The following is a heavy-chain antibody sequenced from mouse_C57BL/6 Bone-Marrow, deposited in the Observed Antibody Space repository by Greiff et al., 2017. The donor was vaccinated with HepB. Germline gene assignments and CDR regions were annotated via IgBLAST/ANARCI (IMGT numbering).Heavy chain of an antibody. CDR1: GFNIKDYY. CDR3: ACYSNLRRVYFDV. CDR2: IDPEDGET. D-gene: IGHD2-5*01. J-gene: IGHJ1*03. V-gene: IGHV14-2*01. Sequence: VQLQQSGAELVKPGASVKLSCTASGFNIKDYYMHWVKQRTEQGLEWIGRIDPEDGETKYAPKFQGKATITADTSSNTAYLQLSSLTSEYTAVYYCACYSNLRRVYFDVWGTGAPVTVSS.